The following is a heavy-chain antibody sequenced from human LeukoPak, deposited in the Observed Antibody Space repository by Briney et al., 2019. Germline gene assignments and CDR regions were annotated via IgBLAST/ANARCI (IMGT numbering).Heavy chain of an antibody. J-gene: IGHJ4*02. CDR1: GFTFSSYR. Sequence: GGSLRLSCAASGFTFSSYRMNWVRQAPGKGLEWVSSISSSSSYIYYADSVKGRFTISRDNAKNSLYLQMNSLRAEDTAVYYCARDYAGSYYFDYWGQGTLVTVSS. CDR3: ARDYAGSYYFDY. V-gene: IGHV3-21*01. D-gene: IGHD1-26*01. CDR2: ISSSSSYI.